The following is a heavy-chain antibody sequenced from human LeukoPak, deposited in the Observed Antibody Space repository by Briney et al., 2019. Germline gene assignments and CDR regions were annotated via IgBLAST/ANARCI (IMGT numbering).Heavy chain of an antibody. CDR3: ARVYVLLWFGEPWNNWFDP. V-gene: IGHV1-69*05. CDR1: GGTFSSYA. J-gene: IGHJ5*02. Sequence: EASVKVSCKASGGTFSSYAISWVRQAPGQGLEWMGGIIPIFGTANYAQKLQGRVTMTTDTSTSTAYMELRSLRSDDTAVYYCARVYVLLWFGEPWNNWFDPWGQGTLVTVSS. D-gene: IGHD3-10*01. CDR2: IIPIFGTA.